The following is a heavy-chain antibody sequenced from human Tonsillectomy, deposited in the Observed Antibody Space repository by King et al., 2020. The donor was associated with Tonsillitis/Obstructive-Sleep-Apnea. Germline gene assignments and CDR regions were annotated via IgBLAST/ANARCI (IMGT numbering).Heavy chain of an antibody. V-gene: IGHV3-49*05. CDR3: TRRTRRYCSGGSCSLFDY. CDR1: GFTFGDYA. J-gene: IGHJ4*02. D-gene: IGHD2-15*01. Sequence: VQLVESGGGLVKPGRSLRLSCTASGFTFGDYAMSWFRQAPGKGLEWVGFIRSKAYGGTTEYAASLKGRFTISRDDSKSIAYLQMNSLKTEDTAVYYCTRRTRRYCSGGSCSLFDYWGQGTLVTVSS. CDR2: IRSKAYGGTT.